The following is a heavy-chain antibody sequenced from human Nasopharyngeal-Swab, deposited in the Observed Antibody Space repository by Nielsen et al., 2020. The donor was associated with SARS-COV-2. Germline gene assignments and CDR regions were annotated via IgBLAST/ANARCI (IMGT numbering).Heavy chain of an antibody. CDR3: ARDLDARLAAAGTGIFDY. J-gene: IGHJ4*02. D-gene: IGHD6-13*01. CDR2: ISYDGSNK. V-gene: IGHV3-30-3*01. Sequence: GESLKISCAASGFTFSSYAMHWVRQAPGKGLEWVAVISYDGSNKYYADSVKGRFTISRDNPKNTLYLQMSSLRAEDTAVYYCARDLDARLAAAGTGIFDYWGQGTLVTVSS. CDR1: GFTFSSYA.